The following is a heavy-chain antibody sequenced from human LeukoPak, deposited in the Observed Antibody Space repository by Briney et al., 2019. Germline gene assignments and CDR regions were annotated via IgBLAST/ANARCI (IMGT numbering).Heavy chain of an antibody. J-gene: IGHJ4*01. Sequence: PSETLSLTCTVSGGSISTYYWSWIRQPAGKGLEWIGRIYTGGSTNYNPSLKSRVTMSLDTSKNQFSLKLNSVTAADTAVYYCARLGYSSGHDYWGQGTLVTVSS. V-gene: IGHV4-4*07. CDR1: GGSISTYY. CDR3: ARLGYSSGHDY. CDR2: IYTGGST. D-gene: IGHD6-19*01.